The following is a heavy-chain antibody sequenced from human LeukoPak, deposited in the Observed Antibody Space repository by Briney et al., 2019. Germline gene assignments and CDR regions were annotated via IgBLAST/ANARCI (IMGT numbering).Heavy chain of an antibody. J-gene: IGHJ4*02. CDR3: AKVSAYYYASGFDS. Sequence: GGSLRLSCAASGFTFSSYGMHWVRQAPGKGLEWVAVISYDGSNKYYADSVKGRFTISRDNSQNTLYLQMNSLRPEDTAVYYCAKVSAYYYASGFDSWGQGTLVTVSS. V-gene: IGHV3-30*18. CDR2: ISYDGSNK. CDR1: GFTFSSYG. D-gene: IGHD3-10*01.